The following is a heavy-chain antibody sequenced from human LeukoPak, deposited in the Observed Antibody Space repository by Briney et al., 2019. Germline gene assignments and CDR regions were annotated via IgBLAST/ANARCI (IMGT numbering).Heavy chain of an antibody. Sequence: PSETLSITCAVYGGSFSGYYWSWIRQPPGKGLEWIGEINHSGSTNYNPSLKSRVTISVDTSKNQFSLKLSSVTAADTAVYYCAISLTGYYPDYWGQGTLVTVSS. CDR3: AISLTGYYPDY. CDR1: GGSFSGYY. V-gene: IGHV4-34*01. CDR2: INHSGST. J-gene: IGHJ4*02. D-gene: IGHD3-9*01.